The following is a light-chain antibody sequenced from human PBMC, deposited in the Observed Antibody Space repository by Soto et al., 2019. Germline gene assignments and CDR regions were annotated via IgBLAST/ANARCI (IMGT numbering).Light chain of an antibody. CDR1: QSISRS. J-gene: IGKJ4*01. V-gene: IGKV3-11*01. CDR3: QQHANWPLT. CDR2: DAS. Sequence: EIVLTQSPAILSVSPGERATLSCRASQSISRSLAWYQQKPGQAPRLLIYDASNRATGIPARFSGSGSGTDFTLTISSLEPEDFAVYYCQQHANWPLTFGGGTKVDIK.